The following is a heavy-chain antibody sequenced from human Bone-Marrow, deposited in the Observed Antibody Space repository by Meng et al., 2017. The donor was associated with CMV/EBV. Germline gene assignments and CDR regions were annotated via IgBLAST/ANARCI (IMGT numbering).Heavy chain of an antibody. J-gene: IGHJ4*02. CDR3: AKDDPVFHY. CDR2: IRNDESDK. V-gene: IGHV3-30*02. CDR1: GFTFSSYG. Sequence: QVQLVGSGGGVGQPGGSLRLSCAASGFTFSSYGMHWVRQAPGKGPEWVAFIRNDESDKYYGDSVKGRFTISRDTSKNTVDLQMNSLRTEDTAVYYCAKDDPVFHYWGQGTLVTVSS.